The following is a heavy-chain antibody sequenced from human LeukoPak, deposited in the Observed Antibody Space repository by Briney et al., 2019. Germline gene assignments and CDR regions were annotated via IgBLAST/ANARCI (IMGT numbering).Heavy chain of an antibody. CDR3: SRSQFDY. J-gene: IGHJ4*02. CDR2: ISGDGTIK. Sequence: GGSLRLSCEPSGFPFSSYWMLWVRQAPGKGLVWVSRISGDGTIKTYADFVRDRFTISRDNTKNILYLQMNSLKVEDTAIYFCSRSQFDYWGQGVLVTVSS. CDR1: GFPFSSYW. V-gene: IGHV3-74*03.